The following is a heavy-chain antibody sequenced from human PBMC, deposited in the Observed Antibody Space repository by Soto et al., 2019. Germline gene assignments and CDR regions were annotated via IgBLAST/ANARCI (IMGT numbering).Heavy chain of an antibody. V-gene: IGHV4-31*03. CDR1: GGSISSGGYY. CDR2: IYYSGST. Sequence: PSETLSLTCTVSGGSISSGGYYWSWIRQHPGKGLEWIGYIYYSGSTYYNPSLKSRVTISVDTSKNQFSLKLSSVTAAGTAVFYCARGSLLDNWFDPWGQGTLVTVSS. CDR3: ARGSLLDNWFDP. J-gene: IGHJ5*02. D-gene: IGHD3-10*01.